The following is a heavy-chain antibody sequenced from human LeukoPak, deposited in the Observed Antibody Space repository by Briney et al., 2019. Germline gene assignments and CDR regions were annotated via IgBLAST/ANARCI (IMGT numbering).Heavy chain of an antibody. V-gene: IGHV3-7*03. CDR1: GFTLGKYW. CDR3: ARDQYDTWSRRGNFDS. D-gene: IGHD3/OR15-3a*01. Sequence: GRSLRLSCVASGFTLGKYWMSWVRQAPGKGLEWVANIKLDGSEKNYVDSVKGRFTISRDNTKNSLYLQMNSLRAEDTAVFYCARDQYDTWSRRGNFDSWGQGTLVIVSS. CDR2: IKLDGSEK. J-gene: IGHJ4*02.